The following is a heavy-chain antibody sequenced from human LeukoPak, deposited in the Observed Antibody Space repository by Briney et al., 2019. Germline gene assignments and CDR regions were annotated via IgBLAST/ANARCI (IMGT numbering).Heavy chain of an antibody. Sequence: GGSLRLSCAASGFTFSSYWMNWVRQAPGKGLVWVSRINSDGSSTSYADSVKGRFTISRDNAKNTLYLQMNSLRAEDTAVYYCARVRYDFWSRFRDYYYMDVWGKGTTVTVSS. J-gene: IGHJ6*03. CDR2: INSDGSST. CDR3: ARVRYDFWSRFRDYYYMDV. CDR1: GFTFSSYW. V-gene: IGHV3-74*01. D-gene: IGHD3-3*01.